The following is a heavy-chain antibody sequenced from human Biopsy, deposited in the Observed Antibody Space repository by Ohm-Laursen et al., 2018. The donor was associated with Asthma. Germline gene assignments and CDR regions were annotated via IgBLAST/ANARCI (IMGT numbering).Heavy chain of an antibody. CDR2: IYSGGTS. V-gene: IGHV3-53*01. Sequence: SLRLSCSASGFAISRDHMFWVRQAPGKGLEWVSVIYSGGTSHTADSVRGRFTISRDYSKNTLYLQMHSLRAEDTAVYYCARGDSSNWSHYYFDYWGQGTLVTVSS. CDR1: GFAISRDH. CDR3: ARGDSSNWSHYYFDY. J-gene: IGHJ4*02. D-gene: IGHD3-22*01.